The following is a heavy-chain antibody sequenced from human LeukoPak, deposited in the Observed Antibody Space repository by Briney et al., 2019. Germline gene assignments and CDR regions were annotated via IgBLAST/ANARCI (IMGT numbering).Heavy chain of an antibody. Sequence: ASVKVSCKASGYTFTSYGISWVRQAPGQGLEWMGWINAGNGNTKYSQEFQGRVTITRDTSASTAYMELSSLRSEDMAVYYCARDASDGSYYYYMDVWGKGTTVTVSS. CDR1: GYTFTSYG. J-gene: IGHJ6*03. CDR3: ARDASDGSYYYYMDV. V-gene: IGHV1-3*03. D-gene: IGHD1-26*01. CDR2: INAGNGNT.